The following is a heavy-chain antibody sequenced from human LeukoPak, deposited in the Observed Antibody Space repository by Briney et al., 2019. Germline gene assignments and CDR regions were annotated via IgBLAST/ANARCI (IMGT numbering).Heavy chain of an antibody. CDR1: GFTFSRYA. V-gene: IGHV3-64*01. CDR2: ISTNGIDT. CDR3: VRTNLYDY. Sequence: AGSLRLSCAASGFTFSRYAMHWVRQAPGKGLQYVSSISTNGIDTYYANSVKGRFTISRDNSNNTLYLQMGSLRAEDMAVYYCVRTNLYDYWGQGTLVTVSS. D-gene: IGHD2-8*01. J-gene: IGHJ4*02.